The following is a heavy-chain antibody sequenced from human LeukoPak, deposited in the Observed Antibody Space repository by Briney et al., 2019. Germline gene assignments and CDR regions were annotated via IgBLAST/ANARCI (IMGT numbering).Heavy chain of an antibody. J-gene: IGHJ5*02. CDR2: ISISVVCT. CDR1: GFVLTSYA. V-gene: IGHV3-23*01. CDR3: ARCMVLRQGWCNWFDP. D-gene: IGHD2-8*01. Sequence: GGTLTLSCAASGFVLTSYAKSWVRPAAGQGLEWVSSISISVVCTYYADSVKGRFTISGDNSVNTLHLQMNSLRVEDTAIYCCARCMVLRQGWCNWFDPWGEGTLVTVSS.